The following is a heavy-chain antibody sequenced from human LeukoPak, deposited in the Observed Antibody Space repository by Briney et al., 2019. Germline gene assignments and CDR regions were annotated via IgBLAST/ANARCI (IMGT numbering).Heavy chain of an antibody. Sequence: PGGSLRLSCAASGFTFSSYSMHWVRQAPGKGLEWVSSISSSRTYINYADSVKGRFTISRDNAKNSLYLQMNSLRAEDTALYYCARVMGYCSSTSCSPNDYWGRGTLVTVSS. V-gene: IGHV3-21*06. CDR3: ARVMGYCSSTSCSPNDY. D-gene: IGHD2-2*01. CDR1: GFTFSSYS. CDR2: ISSSRTYI. J-gene: IGHJ4*02.